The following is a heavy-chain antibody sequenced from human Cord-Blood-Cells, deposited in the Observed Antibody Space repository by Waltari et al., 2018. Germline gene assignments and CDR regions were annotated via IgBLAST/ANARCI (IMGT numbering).Heavy chain of an antibody. V-gene: IGHV4-39*01. D-gene: IGHD3-10*01. Sequence: QLQLQESGPGLVKPSETLSLTCTVSGGSISSSSYHLVWIRQPPGKGLEWIGSIYYSGSTYYNPSLKSRVTISVDTSKNQCSLKLSSVTAADTAVYYCARLTYYYGSGSYYKGLFDYWGQGTLVTVSS. CDR2: IYYSGST. CDR1: GGSISSSSYH. CDR3: ARLTYYYGSGSYYKGLFDY. J-gene: IGHJ4*02.